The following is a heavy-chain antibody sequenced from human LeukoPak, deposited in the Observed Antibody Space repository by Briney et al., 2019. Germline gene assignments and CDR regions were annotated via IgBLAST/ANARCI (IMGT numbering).Heavy chain of an antibody. CDR1: GYSISSGYY. D-gene: IGHD5-24*01. CDR3: ARQRDGYNYDAFDI. CDR2: IYHSGST. J-gene: IGHJ3*02. Sequence: PSETLSLTCTVSGYSISSGYYWGWIRQPPGKGLEWIGNIYHSGSTYYNPSLKSRVTISVDTSKNQFSLKLSSVTAADTAVYYCARQRDGYNYDAFDIWGQGTMVTVSS. V-gene: IGHV4-38-2*02.